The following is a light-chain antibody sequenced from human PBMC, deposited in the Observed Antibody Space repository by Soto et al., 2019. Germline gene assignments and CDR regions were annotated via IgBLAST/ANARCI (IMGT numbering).Light chain of an antibody. J-gene: IGKJ4*01. CDR2: GTS. CDR1: QNISRS. V-gene: IGKV3-15*01. Sequence: EIVMTQSPVTLSVSPGERATLSCRASQNISRSLAWYQQKPGQGPSLLIYGTSTRAGGVPARFRGGGSGTEFTLTISSLQSEDSAVYYCQQYENWPQLTFGGGTKVDIK. CDR3: QQYENWPQLT.